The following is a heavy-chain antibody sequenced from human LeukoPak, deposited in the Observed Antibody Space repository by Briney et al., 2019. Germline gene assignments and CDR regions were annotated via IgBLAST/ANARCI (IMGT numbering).Heavy chain of an antibody. CDR1: GVTFSSDW. CDR2: MNQDGAKK. CDR3: ARGTNNDY. J-gene: IGHJ4*01. Sequence: PGGSLRLSCAASGVTFSSDWMSWGRQAPGKGLEWVAYMNQDGAKKSYVDSVKGRFTISRDNAKSSLSLQMNSLRAEDTAVYYCARGTNNDYWGHATLVTVSS. V-gene: IGHV3-7*01.